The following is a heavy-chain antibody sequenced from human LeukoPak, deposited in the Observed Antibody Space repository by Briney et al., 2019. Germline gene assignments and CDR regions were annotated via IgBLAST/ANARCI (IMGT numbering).Heavy chain of an antibody. D-gene: IGHD2-2*01. CDR1: GGSFSGYY. CDR3: ARTSTDNWFDP. Sequence: SETLSLTCAVYGGSFSGYYWSWIRQPPGKGLEWIGEINHSGSTNYNPSLKSRVTISVDTSKNQFSLKLSSVTAADTAVYYCARTSTDNWFDPWGQGTLVTGSS. V-gene: IGHV4-34*01. J-gene: IGHJ5*02. CDR2: INHSGST.